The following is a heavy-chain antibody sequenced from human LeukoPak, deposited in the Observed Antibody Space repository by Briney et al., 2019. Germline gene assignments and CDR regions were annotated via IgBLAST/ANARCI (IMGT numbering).Heavy chain of an antibody. D-gene: IGHD6-6*01. Sequence: GGSLRLSCAASGFTFSSYAMHWVRQAPGKGLEWVAVISYDGSNKYYADSVKGRFTISRDNSKNTLYLQMNSLRAEDTAVYYCARGPTRQLVLTYYFDYWGQGTLVTVSS. CDR1: GFTFSSYA. CDR2: ISYDGSNK. CDR3: ARGPTRQLVLTYYFDY. V-gene: IGHV3-30-3*01. J-gene: IGHJ4*02.